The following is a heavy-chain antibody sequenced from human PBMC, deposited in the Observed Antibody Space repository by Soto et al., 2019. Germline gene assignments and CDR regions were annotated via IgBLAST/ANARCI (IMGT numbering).Heavy chain of an antibody. Sequence: ASVKVTSKTSGYAFTSYGITWVRQAPGKGIEWMGWISGYNGNTNYAQKLQGRVSMTIDTYTSTAYMELMSLRSDDTAVYYCARGGLYCSAGSCPYNCFAPWGQGTLVTVSS. J-gene: IGHJ5*02. CDR3: ARGGLYCSAGSCPYNCFAP. CDR2: ISGYNGNT. CDR1: GYAFTSYG. D-gene: IGHD2-15*01. V-gene: IGHV1-18*01.